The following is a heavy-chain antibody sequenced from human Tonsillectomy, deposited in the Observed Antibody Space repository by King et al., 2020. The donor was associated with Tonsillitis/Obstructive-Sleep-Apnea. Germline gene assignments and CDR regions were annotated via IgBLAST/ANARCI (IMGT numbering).Heavy chain of an antibody. D-gene: IGHD3-3*01. CDR1: GFIFSSYA. J-gene: IGHJ4*02. V-gene: IGHV3-30*04. CDR2: ISYDGSNK. CDR3: ARDPXXSGXPXRDFXC. Sequence: LVESGGGVVQPGRSLRLSCAASGFIFSSYAMHWVRQAPGKGLEWVAVISYDGSNKYYADSVKGRFTISRDNSKNTLFLQMNSLRVEDTAVYYCARDPXXSGXPXRDFXCWGQXTLVTVSX.